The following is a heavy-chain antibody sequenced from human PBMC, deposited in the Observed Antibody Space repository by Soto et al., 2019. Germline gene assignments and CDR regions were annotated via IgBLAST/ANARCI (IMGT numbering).Heavy chain of an antibody. CDR1: GFTFSSYG. D-gene: IGHD6-13*01. J-gene: IGHJ3*02. Sequence: GGSLRLSCAASGFTFSSYGMHWVRQAPGKGLEWVAVIWYDGSNKYYADSVKGRFTISRDNSKNTLYLQMNSLRAEDTAVYYCARGARWAAAGWVGAFDIWGQGTMVTVSS. CDR2: IWYDGSNK. CDR3: ARGARWAAAGWVGAFDI. V-gene: IGHV3-33*01.